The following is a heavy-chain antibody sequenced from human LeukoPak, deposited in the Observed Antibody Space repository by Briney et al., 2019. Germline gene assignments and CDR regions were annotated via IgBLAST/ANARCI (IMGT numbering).Heavy chain of an antibody. V-gene: IGHV3-11*06. J-gene: IGHJ4*02. CDR3: AREAAYGSGSNNFDY. Sequence: GGSLRLSCAASGFTFSDYYMSWIRQAPGKGLEWVSYISSSSSYTNYVDSVKGRFTISRDNAKNSLYLQMNSQRAEDTAVYYCAREAAYGSGSNNFDYWGQGTLVTVSS. CDR1: GFTFSDYY. D-gene: IGHD3-10*01. CDR2: ISSSSSYT.